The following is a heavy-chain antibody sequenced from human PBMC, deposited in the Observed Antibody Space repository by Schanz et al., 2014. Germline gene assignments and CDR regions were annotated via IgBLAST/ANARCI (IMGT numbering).Heavy chain of an antibody. V-gene: IGHV1-46*03. Sequence: QVQLVQSEAEVKKPGASVKVSCKASGYTFTSYSMHWVRQAPGQGLEWMGIINPIGGSTTYAQKFRGAVTLTTDTSTDTAYLELTSLRSEDTAVYYCARGSPENMIRGELDYWGQGTLVTVSS. CDR1: GYTFTSYS. CDR2: INPIGGST. CDR3: ARGSPENMIRGELDY. J-gene: IGHJ4*02. D-gene: IGHD3-10*01.